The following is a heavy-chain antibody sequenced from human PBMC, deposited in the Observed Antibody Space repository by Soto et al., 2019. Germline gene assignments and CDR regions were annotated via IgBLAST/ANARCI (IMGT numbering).Heavy chain of an antibody. D-gene: IGHD3-10*01. V-gene: IGHV4-59*01. J-gene: IGHJ6*02. CDR2: IYYSGST. Sequence: QVQLQESGPGLVKPSETLSLTCTVSGGSISSYYWSWIRQPPGKGLEWIGYIYYSGSTNYNPSLKSRVTISVDTSKNQFSLKLSSVTAADTAVYYCASGLRELLGYYGMDVWGQGTTVTVSS. CDR3: ASGLRELLGYYGMDV. CDR1: GGSISSYY.